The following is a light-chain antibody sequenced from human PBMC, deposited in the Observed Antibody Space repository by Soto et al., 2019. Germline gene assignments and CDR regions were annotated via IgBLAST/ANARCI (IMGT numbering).Light chain of an antibody. Sequence: DILLIQSPATLSASVGDRITITCRASENIFKFLAWYQQRSGSAPNLLIYAASDLEKGVPSRFSGSGSGTQFTFTIDNPQPNDSPTYFCLHNHSLSITFGGGTQV. CDR2: AAS. CDR1: ENIFKF. J-gene: IGKJ4*01. CDR3: LHNHSLSIT. V-gene: IGKV1-5*01.